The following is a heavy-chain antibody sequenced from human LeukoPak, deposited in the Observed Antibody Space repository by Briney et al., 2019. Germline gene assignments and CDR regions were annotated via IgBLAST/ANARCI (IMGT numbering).Heavy chain of an antibody. CDR1: GFTFDDYG. J-gene: IGHJ4*02. CDR3: ARDLLYAASSGYHPFDY. CDR2: INWNGGRT. V-gene: IGHV3-20*04. D-gene: IGHD3-22*01. Sequence: GGSLRLSCAASGFTFDDYGMSWVRQAPGKGLEWVSGINWNGGRTAFGASVQGRFTLSRDNAKNSLYLQMNSLRVEDTAVYYCARDLLYAASSGYHPFDYWGQGTLVTVSS.